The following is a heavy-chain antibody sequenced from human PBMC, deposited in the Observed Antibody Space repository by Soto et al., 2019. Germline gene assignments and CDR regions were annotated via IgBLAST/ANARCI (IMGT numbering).Heavy chain of an antibody. Sequence: GGSLRLSCSASGFTFSSYAMHWVRQAPGKGLGYVSAISSNGGSTYYADSVKGRFTISRDNSKNTLYLQMSSLRAEDTAVYYCVKDQNDDFWSGYYRSPFDYWGQGTLVTVSS. V-gene: IGHV3-64D*06. J-gene: IGHJ4*02. CDR2: ISSNGGST. CDR1: GFTFSSYA. D-gene: IGHD3-3*01. CDR3: VKDQNDDFWSGYYRSPFDY.